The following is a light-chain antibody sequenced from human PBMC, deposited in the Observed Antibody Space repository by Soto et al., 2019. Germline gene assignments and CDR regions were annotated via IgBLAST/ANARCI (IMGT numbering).Light chain of an antibody. CDR1: QTVSRNN. CDR2: GAS. J-gene: IGKJ5*01. V-gene: IGKV3D-15*01. CDR3: QQYNSWPPIT. Sequence: EIVLTQSPGTLSLSPGERATLSCRASQTVSRNNLFWYQQRPGQPPRLLIYGASTRATGIPGRFSGSGAGTEFTLAISSLQAEDAAVYYCQQYNSWPPITFGQGTRLEIK.